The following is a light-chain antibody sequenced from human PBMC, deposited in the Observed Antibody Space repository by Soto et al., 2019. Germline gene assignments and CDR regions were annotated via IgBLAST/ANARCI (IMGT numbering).Light chain of an antibody. J-gene: IGKJ5*01. CDR3: QQYGSSPLIT. CDR1: QSVSSSY. Sequence: EIVLPQSPGTLSLSPGERATLSCRASQSVSSSYLAWYQQKPGQAPRLLIYGASSRATGIPDRFSGSGSGTDFTLTISRLEPEDFSVYYCQQYGSSPLITFGQGTRLEIK. CDR2: GAS. V-gene: IGKV3-20*01.